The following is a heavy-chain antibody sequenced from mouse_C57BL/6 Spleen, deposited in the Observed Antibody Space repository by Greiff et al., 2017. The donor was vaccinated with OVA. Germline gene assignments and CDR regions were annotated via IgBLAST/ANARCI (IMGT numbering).Heavy chain of an antibody. J-gene: IGHJ3*01. Sequence: QVQLKESGAELAKPGASVKLSCKASGYTFTSYWMHWVKQRPGQGLEWIGYINPSSGYTKYNQKFKDKATLTADKSSSTAYMQLSSLTYEDSAVYYCAPYYSNYWFAYWGQGTLVTVSA. CDR3: APYYSNYWFAY. D-gene: IGHD2-5*01. V-gene: IGHV1-7*01. CDR2: INPSSGYT. CDR1: GYTFTSYW.